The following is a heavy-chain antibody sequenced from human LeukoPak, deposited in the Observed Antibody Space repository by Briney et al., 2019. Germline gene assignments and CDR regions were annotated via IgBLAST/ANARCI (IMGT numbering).Heavy chain of an antibody. CDR2: INHSGST. Sequence: SETLSLTCAVYGGSFSGYYWSWIRQPPGKGLEWIGEINHSGSTNYNPSLKSRVTISVDTSKNQFSLKLSSVTAADTAVYYCARPLYGSGSYYYWGQGTLVTVSS. CDR3: ARPLYGSGSYYY. V-gene: IGHV4-34*01. CDR1: GGSFSGYY. J-gene: IGHJ4*02. D-gene: IGHD3-10*01.